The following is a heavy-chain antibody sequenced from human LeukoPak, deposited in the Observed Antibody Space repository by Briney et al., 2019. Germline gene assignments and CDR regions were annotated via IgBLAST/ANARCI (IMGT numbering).Heavy chain of an antibody. J-gene: IGHJ5*02. V-gene: IGHV4-38-2*02. CDR1: GYYISSGHY. D-gene: IGHD6-13*01. CDR2: IYHSGST. Sequence: SETLSLTCTVSGYYISSGHYWGWIRQPPGKGLEWIGSIYHSGSTYYNPSLKSRVTISVDTSKNQFSLKLSSVTAADTAVYYCARDLEIAAAGNWFDPWGQGTLVTVSS. CDR3: ARDLEIAAAGNWFDP.